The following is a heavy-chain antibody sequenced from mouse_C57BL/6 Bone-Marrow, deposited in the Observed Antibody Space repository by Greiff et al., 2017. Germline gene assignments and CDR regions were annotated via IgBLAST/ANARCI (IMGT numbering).Heavy chain of an antibody. D-gene: IGHD1-1*01. CDR2: IDPNSGGT. V-gene: IGHV1-72*01. CDR1: GYTFTSYW. J-gene: IGHJ4*01. CDR3: AREGFITTVVAPYYYAMDY. Sequence: QVQLQQPGAELVKPGASVKLSCKASGYTFTSYWMHWVKQRPGRGLEWIGRIDPNSGGTKYNEKFKSKATLTVDKPSSTAYMQLSSLTSEDSAVYYCAREGFITTVVAPYYYAMDYWGQGTSVTVSS.